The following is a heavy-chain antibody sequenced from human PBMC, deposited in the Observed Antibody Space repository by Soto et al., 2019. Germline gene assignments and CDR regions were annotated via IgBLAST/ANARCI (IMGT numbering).Heavy chain of an antibody. D-gene: IGHD6-13*01. CDR2: IWYDGNKK. V-gene: IGHV3-33*01. Sequence: PGGSLRLSCAASGFTFRDYGMHWVRQTPAKGLEWVALIWYDGNKKYYADAVEGRFTISRDNSKSTVYLQMNNLRVEDTAVYYCAIDIRISVSWFYIDYWGQGSRVTVSS. CDR1: GFTFRDYG. CDR3: AIDIRISVSWFYIDY. J-gene: IGHJ4*02.